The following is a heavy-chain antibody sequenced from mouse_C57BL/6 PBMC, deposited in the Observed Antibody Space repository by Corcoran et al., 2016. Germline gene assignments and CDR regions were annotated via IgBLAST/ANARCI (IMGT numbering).Heavy chain of an antibody. J-gene: IGHJ2*01. CDR2: INTYSGVQ. Sequence: QIQLVQSGPELKKPGETVKISCKASGYTFTTYGMSWVKQAPGKGLKWMGWINTYSGVQTYADDFKGRFAFSLETSASNAYEQSNNLKNEETATYCGARGVYYYGSSYVDYWCQGTTLTVSS. CDR3: ARGVYYYGSSYVDY. D-gene: IGHD1-1*01. CDR1: GYTFTTYG. V-gene: IGHV9-3*01.